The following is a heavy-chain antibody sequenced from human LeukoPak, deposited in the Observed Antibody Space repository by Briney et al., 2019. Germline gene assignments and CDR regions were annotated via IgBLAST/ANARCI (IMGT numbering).Heavy chain of an antibody. CDR2: INPNSGGT. Sequence: ASVKVSCKASGYTLTGYYMHWVRQAPGQGLEWMGWINPNSGGTNYAQKFQGRVTMTRDTSISTAYMELSRLRSDDTAVYYCARESRIAVAGNYYYYMDVWGKGTTVTVSS. J-gene: IGHJ6*03. V-gene: IGHV1-2*02. CDR1: GYTLTGYY. D-gene: IGHD6-19*01. CDR3: ARESRIAVAGNYYYYMDV.